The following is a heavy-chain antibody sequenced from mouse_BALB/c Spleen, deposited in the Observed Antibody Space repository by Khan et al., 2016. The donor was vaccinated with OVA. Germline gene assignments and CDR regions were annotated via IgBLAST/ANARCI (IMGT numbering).Heavy chain of an antibody. J-gene: IGHJ4*01. CDR1: GFTFSNYA. CDR3: ARSLVDYHAMDY. Sequence: EVQLVESGGGLVKPGGSLKLSCSASGFTFSNYAMSWVRQTPEKRLECVATISTGGHYTFYPDSVKGRFTISNDNAKNPLYLPMSRLRSEDTAMYYCARSLVDYHAMDYWGQGTSVTVSS. D-gene: IGHD2-2*01. V-gene: IGHV5-9-3*01. CDR2: ISTGGHYT.